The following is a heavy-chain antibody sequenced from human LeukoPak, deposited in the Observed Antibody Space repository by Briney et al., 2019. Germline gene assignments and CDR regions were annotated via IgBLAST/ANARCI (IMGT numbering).Heavy chain of an antibody. V-gene: IGHV3-23*01. CDR3: ATVGVGWVAFEY. D-gene: IGHD3-16*01. CDR2: IRESGGAT. Sequence: GGSLRLACAASGFMFSHSAMTWVRQTPGKGLEWVAGIRESGGATYYAGSAKDRFTISRHNSKHTLYLHMNSVRSDDTAVYCCATVGVGWVAFEYWGQGALVTVSS. CDR1: GFMFSHSA. J-gene: IGHJ4*02.